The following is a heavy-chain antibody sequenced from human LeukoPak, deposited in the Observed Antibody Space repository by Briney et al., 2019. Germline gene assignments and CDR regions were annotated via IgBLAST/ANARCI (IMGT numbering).Heavy chain of an antibody. Sequence: ASVKVSCKASGYTFTGYYMHWVRQAPGQGLEWMGRINPNSGGTNFAQKFQGRVTMTRDTSISTAYMELSRLRSDDTAVYYCAREHHSSSNDYWGQGNLVTVSS. V-gene: IGHV1-2*06. D-gene: IGHD6-6*01. CDR2: INPNSGGT. CDR3: AREHHSSSNDY. CDR1: GYTFTGYY. J-gene: IGHJ4*02.